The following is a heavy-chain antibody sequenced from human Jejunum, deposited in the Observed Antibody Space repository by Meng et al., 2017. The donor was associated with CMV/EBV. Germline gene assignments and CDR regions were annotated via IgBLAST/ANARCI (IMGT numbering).Heavy chain of an antibody. CDR1: FTVSSNY. J-gene: IGHJ6*02. D-gene: IGHD3-3*01. Sequence: FTVSSNYMTWVRQAPGKGLEWVSGIYKRGTIYYADSVKGRFTISRDNSKNTLYLQMNSLRVEDTAVYYCAREGFGVDFYYYALDVWGQGTKVTVSS. CDR2: IYKRGTI. CDR3: AREGFGVDFYYYALDV. V-gene: IGHV3-66*03.